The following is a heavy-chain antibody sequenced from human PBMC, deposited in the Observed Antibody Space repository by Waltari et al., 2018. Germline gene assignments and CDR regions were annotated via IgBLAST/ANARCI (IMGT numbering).Heavy chain of an antibody. D-gene: IGHD5-12*01. CDR2: IRESDGRT. V-gene: IGHV3-23*01. J-gene: IGHJ4*02. Sequence: EVQLLESGGGLVQPGGSLRLSCAASGFTFSSYAMSWVRQAPGKGMEWVSSIRESDGRTSYADSVKGRFTISRDNSKNTLYLQMNSLRAEDTAVYYCAKAIRDGYNKWGQGTLVTVSS. CDR1: GFTFSSYA. CDR3: AKAIRDGYNK.